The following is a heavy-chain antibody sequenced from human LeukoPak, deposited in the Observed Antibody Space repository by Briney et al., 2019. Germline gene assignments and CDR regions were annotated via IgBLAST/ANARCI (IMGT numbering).Heavy chain of an antibody. V-gene: IGHV4-30-2*01. CDR1: GGSISSGGYS. D-gene: IGHD5-24*01. Sequence: PSQTLSLTCAVSGGSISSGGYSWSWIRQPPGKGLEWIGYIHHSGSTYYNPSLKSRVTISVDRSKNQFSLKLSSVTAADTAVYYCARARDGYKSGAPTNWFDPWGQGTLVTVSS. CDR3: ARARDGYKSGAPTNWFDP. CDR2: IHHSGST. J-gene: IGHJ5*02.